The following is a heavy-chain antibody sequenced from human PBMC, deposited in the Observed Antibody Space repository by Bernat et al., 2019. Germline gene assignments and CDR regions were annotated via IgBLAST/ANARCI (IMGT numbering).Heavy chain of an antibody. CDR3: VRDGAALYYYHGMDV. CDR1: GFTFSDYS. D-gene: IGHD6-25*01. V-gene: IGHV3-30*04. CDR2: VSYDGRNK. J-gene: IGHJ6*02. Sequence: VQLVESRGGVVQPGRSLRLSCVASGFTFSDYSLHWVRQAPGKGLEWVAVVSYDGRNKYYADSVQARFIISRDDSENTLYLQMDSLKSEDTAVYYCVRDGAALYYYHGMDVWGRGTTVTVSS.